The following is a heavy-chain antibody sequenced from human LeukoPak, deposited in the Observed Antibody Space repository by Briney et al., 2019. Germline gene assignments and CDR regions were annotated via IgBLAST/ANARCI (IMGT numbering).Heavy chain of an antibody. V-gene: IGHV3-21*01. CDR1: GFTFSSYS. D-gene: IGHD3-3*01. Sequence: PGGSLRLSCAASGFTFSSYSMNWVRQAPGKGLEWVSSISSSSSYIYYADSVKGRFTISRDNAKNSLYLQMNSLRAEDTAVYYCARGATYYDFWSGYYFYYYYYMDVWGKGTTVTVSS. CDR2: ISSSSSYI. CDR3: ARGATYYDFWSGYYFYYYYYMDV. J-gene: IGHJ6*03.